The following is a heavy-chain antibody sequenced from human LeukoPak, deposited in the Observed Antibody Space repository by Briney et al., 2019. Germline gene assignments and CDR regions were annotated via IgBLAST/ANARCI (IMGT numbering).Heavy chain of an antibody. CDR3: AGGSSSSWWPIAGQPEYFQH. Sequence: PGGSLRLSCAASGFTFSSYSMDWVRQAPGKGLEWVSSISSSSSYIYYADSVKGRFTISRDNAKNSLYLQMNSLRAEDTAVYYCAGGSSSSWWPIAGQPEYFQHWGQGTLVTVSS. D-gene: IGHD6-13*01. V-gene: IGHV3-21*01. CDR2: ISSSSSYI. J-gene: IGHJ1*01. CDR1: GFTFSSYS.